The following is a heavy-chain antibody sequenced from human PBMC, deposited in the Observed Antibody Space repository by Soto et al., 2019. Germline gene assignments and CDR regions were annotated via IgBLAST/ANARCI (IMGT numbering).Heavy chain of an antibody. CDR3: AREFYDLTGYHSLVY. CDR2: ISYDGSNK. V-gene: IGHV3-30-3*01. D-gene: IGHD3-9*01. Sequence: QVQLVESGGGVVQPGRSLRLSCAASGFTFSSYAMHWVRQAPGKGLEWVAVISYDGSNKYYADSVKGRFTISRDNSKNPLYLQMNSLRAEDTAVYYCAREFYDLTGYHSLVYWGQGTLVTVSS. J-gene: IGHJ4*02. CDR1: GFTFSSYA.